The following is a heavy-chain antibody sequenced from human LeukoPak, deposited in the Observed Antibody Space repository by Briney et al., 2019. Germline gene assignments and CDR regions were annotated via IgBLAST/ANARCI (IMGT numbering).Heavy chain of an antibody. CDR1: GFTFSSYA. Sequence: GRSLRLSCAASGFTFSSYAMHWVRQAPGKGLEWVAVISYDGSNKYYADSVKGRFTIPRDNSKNTLYLQMNSLRAEDTAVYYCARGYYGSGSWFDYWGQGTLVTVSS. J-gene: IGHJ4*02. D-gene: IGHD3-10*01. CDR3: ARGYYGSGSWFDY. CDR2: ISYDGSNK. V-gene: IGHV3-30*04.